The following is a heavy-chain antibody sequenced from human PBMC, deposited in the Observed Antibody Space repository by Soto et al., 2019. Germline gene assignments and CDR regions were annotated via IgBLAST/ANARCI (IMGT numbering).Heavy chain of an antibody. D-gene: IGHD6-13*01. CDR2: ISTYNDNT. V-gene: IGHV1-18*01. J-gene: IGHJ1*01. CDR3: ARGPGISAAGVGYFLH. Sequence: RSVQQSHEKGLEWMGWISTYNDNTNYAQKLQGRVTMTTDTSTSAAYMELRSLRSDDTAVYYCARGPGISAAGVGYFLHWGQGTLVTVSS.